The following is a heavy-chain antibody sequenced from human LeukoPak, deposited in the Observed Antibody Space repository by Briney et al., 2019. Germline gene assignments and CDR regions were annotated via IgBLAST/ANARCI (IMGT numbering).Heavy chain of an antibody. V-gene: IGHV3-23*01. Sequence: GGSLRLSCAASGFTFSSYAMNWVRQAPGKGLEWVSAISGSGGSTYYADSVKGRFTISRDNSKNTLYLQMNSLRAEDTAVYYCAKDRDGYNVGDYWGQGTLVTVSS. D-gene: IGHD5-24*01. CDR2: ISGSGGST. J-gene: IGHJ4*02. CDR3: AKDRDGYNVGDY. CDR1: GFTFSSYA.